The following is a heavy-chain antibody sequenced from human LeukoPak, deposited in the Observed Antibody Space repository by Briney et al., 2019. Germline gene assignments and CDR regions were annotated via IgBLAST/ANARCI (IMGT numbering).Heavy chain of an antibody. D-gene: IGHD1-26*01. CDR2: IYSGGST. CDR3: AIYRYSVSYPLEY. CDR1: GFTVSSNY. V-gene: IGHV3-53*01. Sequence: GGSLRLSCAASGFTVSSNYMSWVRQAPGKGLEWVSVIYSGGSTYYADSVKGRFTISRDNSKNTLYLQINILRAEDTAVYYCAIYRYSVSYPLEYWGQGPLVSVFS. J-gene: IGHJ4*02.